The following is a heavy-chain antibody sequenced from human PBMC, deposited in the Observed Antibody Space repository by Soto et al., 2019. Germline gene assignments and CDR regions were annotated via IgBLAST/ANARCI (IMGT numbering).Heavy chain of an antibody. CDR1: GYTFTSYA. V-gene: IGHV1-69*13. J-gene: IGHJ6*02. CDR3: ARGAIVVVPVAIGDYYGMDV. D-gene: IGHD2-2*01. CDR2: IIPIFGTA. Sequence: SVKVSCKASGYTFTSYAISWVRQAPRQGLEWMGGIIPIFGTANYAQKFQGRVTITADESTSTAYMELSSLRSEDTAVYYCARGAIVVVPVAIGDYYGMDVWGQGTTVTVSS.